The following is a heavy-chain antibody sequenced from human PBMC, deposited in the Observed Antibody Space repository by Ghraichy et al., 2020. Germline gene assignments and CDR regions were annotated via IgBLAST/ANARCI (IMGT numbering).Heavy chain of an antibody. CDR2: ISSSSSYI. V-gene: IGHV3-21*01. CDR1: GFTFSSYS. D-gene: IGHD2-15*01. J-gene: IGHJ6*02. Sequence: LSLTCAASGFTFSSYSMNWVRQAPGKGLEWVSSISSSSSYIYYADSVKGRFTISRDNAKNSLYLQMNSLRAEDTAVYYCARSGGINYYYGMDVWGQGTTVTVSS. CDR3: ARSGGINYYYGMDV.